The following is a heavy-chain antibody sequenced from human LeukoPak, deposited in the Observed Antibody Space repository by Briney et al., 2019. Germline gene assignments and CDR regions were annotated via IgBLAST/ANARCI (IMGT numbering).Heavy chain of an antibody. V-gene: IGHV1-8*01. Sequence: ASVKVSCKASGYTFTSYDINWVRQATGLGLEWMGWMNPNSGNTGYAQKFQGRVTMTRNTSISTDYMELSSLRSEDTAVYYCASPMIVNDAFDIWGQGTMVTVSS. D-gene: IGHD3-22*01. CDR1: GYTFTSYD. J-gene: IGHJ3*02. CDR3: ASPMIVNDAFDI. CDR2: MNPNSGNT.